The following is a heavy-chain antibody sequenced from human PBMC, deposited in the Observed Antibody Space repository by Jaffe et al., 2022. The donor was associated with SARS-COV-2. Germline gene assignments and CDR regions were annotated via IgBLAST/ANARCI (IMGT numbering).Heavy chain of an antibody. CDR3: ARNGMPEFMMADAFDI. V-gene: IGHV1-69*02. D-gene: IGHD3-16*01. J-gene: IGHJ3*02. Sequence: QVQLVQSGAEVKKPGSSVKVSCKASEGTITRFTINWLRQAPGQGLEWMGSIIPINGVTNYAQRFQGSVTITADKSTNTAYMELSSLRSEDTAFYYCARNGMPEFMMADAFDIWGQGTMVTVSS. CDR2: IIPINGVT. CDR1: EGTITRFT.